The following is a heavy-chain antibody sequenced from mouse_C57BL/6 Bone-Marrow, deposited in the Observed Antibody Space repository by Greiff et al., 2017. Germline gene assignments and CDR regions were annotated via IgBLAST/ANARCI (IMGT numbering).Heavy chain of an antibody. V-gene: IGHV5-17*01. CDR3: ARGRDDERNYAMDY. CDR1: GFSFSDSG. Sequence: EVQGVESGGGLVKPGGSLTLSCAASGFSFSDSGMHWVRQAPEKGLEWVAYISSGSSTIYYADTVKGRFTISRDNAKNTLFLQMTSLRSEDTAMYYCARGRDDERNYAMDYWGQGTSVTVSS. CDR2: ISSGSSTI. J-gene: IGHJ4*01.